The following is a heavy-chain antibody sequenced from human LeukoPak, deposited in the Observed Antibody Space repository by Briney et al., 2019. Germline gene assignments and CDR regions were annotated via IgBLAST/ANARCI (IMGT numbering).Heavy chain of an antibody. CDR2: ISTTDDT. D-gene: IGHD1-26*01. V-gene: IGHV3-13*04. CDR1: GFTFSTYD. CDR3: ARSRSGSYFDS. Sequence: PGGSLRLSCAASGFTFSTYDMHWVRQATGKGLEWVSAISTTDDTYYPGSVKGRFTISRENAKSSLYLQMNSLRAEDTAVYYCARSRSGSYFDSWGQGTLVAVSS. J-gene: IGHJ4*02.